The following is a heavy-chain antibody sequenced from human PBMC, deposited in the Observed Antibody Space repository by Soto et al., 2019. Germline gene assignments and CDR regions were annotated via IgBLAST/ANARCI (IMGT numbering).Heavy chain of an antibody. Sequence: ASVKVSCKASGYTFTSYAMHWVRQAPGQRLEWMGWINAGNGNTKYSQKFQGRVTITRDTSASTAYMELSSLRSEDTAVYYCARDRKAVAGIRLLETTGYWGQGTLVTVST. CDR2: INAGNGNT. V-gene: IGHV1-3*01. D-gene: IGHD6-19*01. CDR1: GYTFTSYA. CDR3: ARDRKAVAGIRLLETTGY. J-gene: IGHJ4*02.